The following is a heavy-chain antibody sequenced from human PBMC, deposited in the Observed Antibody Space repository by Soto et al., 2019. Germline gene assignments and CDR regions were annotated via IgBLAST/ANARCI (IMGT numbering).Heavy chain of an antibody. J-gene: IGHJ4*02. CDR3: STDNDYTLAY. CDR1: GYTFTRNG. V-gene: IGHV1-18*01. CDR2: ISTNSGNT. Sequence: QVQLVQSGAEVKEPGASVKVSCKPSGYTFTRNGISWVRQAPGQGLEWVGWISTNSGNTDYAQKLQGRVTLTTDTSTNTAYLELRSLRSDAAAVYYCSTDNDYTLAYWGQGTLSTVSS. D-gene: IGHD4-4*01.